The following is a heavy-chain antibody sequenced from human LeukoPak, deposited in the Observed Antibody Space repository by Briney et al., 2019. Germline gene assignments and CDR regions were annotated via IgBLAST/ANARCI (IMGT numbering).Heavy chain of an antibody. D-gene: IGHD1-26*01. CDR1: GGSISSYY. CDR2: IYYSGST. V-gene: IGHV4-59*12. J-gene: IGHJ5*02. CDR3: ARNVGPNWFDP. Sequence: PSETLSLTCTVSGGSISSYYWSWIRQPPGKGLEWIGYIYYSGSTNYNPSLKSRVSISVDTSKNQFSLKLTSVTAADTAVYYCARNVGPNWFDPWGQGTLVTVSS.